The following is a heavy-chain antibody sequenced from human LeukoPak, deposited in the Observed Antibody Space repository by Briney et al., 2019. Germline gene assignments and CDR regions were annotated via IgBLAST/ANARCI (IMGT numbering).Heavy chain of an antibody. CDR3: AKGRGYSYGYYFDY. CDR1: GGAISSYY. J-gene: IGHJ4*02. V-gene: IGHV3-23*01. Sequence: PSETLSLTCTVSGGAISSYYWSWIRQPPGKGLEWVSGISATGGTTYYADSVKDRLTISRDNSKNTLSLQLNSLRAEDTAVYYCAKGRGYSYGYYFDYWGQGTLVTVSS. CDR2: ISATGGTT. D-gene: IGHD5-18*01.